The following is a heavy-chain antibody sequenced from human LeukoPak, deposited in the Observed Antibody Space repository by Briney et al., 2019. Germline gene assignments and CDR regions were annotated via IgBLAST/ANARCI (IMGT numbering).Heavy chain of an antibody. CDR3: AREGDRGIEVAEFCHS. CDR1: GFTFDMYS. V-gene: IGHV3-23*01. CDR2: INSAGGYR. J-gene: IGHJ4*02. Sequence: PGGSLGLSCAASGFTFDMYSMAWVRQAPGKGLEWVSAINSAGGYRLYSDSVKGRFTISRDNFQNTLFLQMNSLRAEDTAVYYCAREGDRGIEVAEFCHSWAQGTLVTVSS. D-gene: IGHD6-19*01.